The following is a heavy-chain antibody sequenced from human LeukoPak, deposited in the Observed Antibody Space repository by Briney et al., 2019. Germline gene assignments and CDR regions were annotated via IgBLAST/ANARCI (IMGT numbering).Heavy chain of an antibody. D-gene: IGHD4-11*01. V-gene: IGHV3-66*02. CDR3: AGYSTVFGYYYYMDV. CDR1: GFTFSSNY. CDR2: IYSGGST. J-gene: IGHJ6*03. Sequence: GGSLRLSCAASGFTFSSNYMSWVRQAPGKGLEWVSVIYSGGSTYYADSVKGRFTISRDNSKNTLYLQMNSLRAEDTAVYYCAGYSTVFGYYYYMDVWGKGATVTVSS.